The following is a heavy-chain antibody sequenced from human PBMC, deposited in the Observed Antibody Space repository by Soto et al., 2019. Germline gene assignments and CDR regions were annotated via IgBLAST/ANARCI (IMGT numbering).Heavy chain of an antibody. CDR3: AKDPRYYHGSSAFPSSPIDY. D-gene: IGHD3-22*01. CDR2: ISGSGVST. V-gene: IGHV3-23*01. CDR1: GFTFSSYA. Sequence: GGSLRLSCAASGFTFSSYAMSWVRQAPGKGLEWVSTISGSGVSTYYADSVKGRFTISRDNSKNTLYLQMNSLRAEGTAVYYCAKDPRYYHGSSAFPSSPIDYWGQGTQVTVTS. J-gene: IGHJ4*02.